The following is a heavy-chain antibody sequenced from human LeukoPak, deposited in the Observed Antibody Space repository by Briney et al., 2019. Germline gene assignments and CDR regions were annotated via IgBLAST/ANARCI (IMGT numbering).Heavy chain of an antibody. CDR1: GGSISNYY. Sequence: PSETLSLTCTVSGGSISNYYWSWIWQPPGKGLEWIGYTHYSGSTNYNPSLKSRVTISADTSKNQFSLKLTSVTAADTAVYYCARLPHRSAGWFDPWGQGTLVTVSS. J-gene: IGHJ5*02. CDR3: ARLPHRSAGWFDP. CDR2: THYSGST. V-gene: IGHV4-59*08. D-gene: IGHD2-15*01.